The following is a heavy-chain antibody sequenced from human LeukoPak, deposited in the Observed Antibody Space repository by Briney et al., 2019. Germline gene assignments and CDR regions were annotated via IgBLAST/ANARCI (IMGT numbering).Heavy chain of an antibody. CDR1: GFTVSSNY. Sequence: QPGGSLRLSCAASGFTVSSNYMSWVRRARGKGGEWVSVVYSGGSTYYADSVTGRFTISRNNSKNTLYLQMNSLRAEDTAVYYCARGLAAASILYFDLWGRGTLVTVSS. V-gene: IGHV3-53*01. J-gene: IGHJ2*01. CDR3: ARGLAAASILYFDL. D-gene: IGHD6-13*01. CDR2: VYSGGST.